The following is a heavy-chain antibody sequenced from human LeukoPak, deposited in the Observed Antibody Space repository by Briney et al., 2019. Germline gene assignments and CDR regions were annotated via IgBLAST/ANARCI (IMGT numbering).Heavy chain of an antibody. J-gene: IGHJ6*02. CDR3: ARGGKLGYCSGGTCPRFGAYYGMDV. CDR1: GYTFTSYF. Sequence: ASVKVSCKASGYTFTSYFIHWVRQAPGQGLEWMGIINPSGGSTSYAQKFQGRVTMTRDTSTSTVYMELSSLRSEDTAVYYCARGGKLGYCSGGTCPRFGAYYGMDVWGQGTTVTVSS. V-gene: IGHV1-46*01. CDR2: INPSGGST. D-gene: IGHD2-15*01.